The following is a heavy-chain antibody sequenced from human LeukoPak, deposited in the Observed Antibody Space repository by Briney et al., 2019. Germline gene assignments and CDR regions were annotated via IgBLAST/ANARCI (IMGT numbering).Heavy chain of an antibody. Sequence: ASVKVSCKASGYTFTGYYMHWVRQAPAQGLEWMGWINPNSGGTNYAQKFQGRVTMTRDTSISTAYMELSRLRSDDTAVYYCARDYCSSTSCYSPFDYWGQGTLVTVSS. CDR1: GYTFTGYY. V-gene: IGHV1-2*02. CDR3: ARDYCSSTSCYSPFDY. CDR2: INPNSGGT. D-gene: IGHD2-2*02. J-gene: IGHJ4*02.